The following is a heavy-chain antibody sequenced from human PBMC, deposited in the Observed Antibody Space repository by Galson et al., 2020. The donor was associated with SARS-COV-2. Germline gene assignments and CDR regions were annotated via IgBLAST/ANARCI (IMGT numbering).Heavy chain of an antibody. CDR3: ARECDYSSDTVDY. Sequence: GGSLRLSCAASGFTFSSYSMNWVRQAPGKGLEWVSSISSSSSYIYYADSVKGRFTISRDNAKNSRYLLMNSVRAEDTAVYYWARECDYSSDTVDYWGQGTLVAVSS. J-gene: IGHJ4*02. D-gene: IGHD4-4*01. CDR2: ISSSSSYI. V-gene: IGHV3-21*01. CDR1: GFTFSSYS.